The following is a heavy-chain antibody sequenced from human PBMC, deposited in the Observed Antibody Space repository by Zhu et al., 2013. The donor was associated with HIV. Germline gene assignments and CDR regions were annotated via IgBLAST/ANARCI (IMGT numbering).Heavy chain of an antibody. CDR2: MNPNSGNT. V-gene: IGHV1-8*01. D-gene: IGHD1-26*01. J-gene: IGHJ6*02. CDR1: GYTFTSYD. Sequence: QVQLVQSGTEMKKPGSSVKVSCKASGYTFTSYDMNWVRQATGQGLEWMGWMNPNSGNTGYAQKFQGRVTMTRNSAISTAYMELSSLRSEDTAVYYCARGRRGILAGGMDVWGQGTTVTVSS. CDR3: ARGRRGILAGGMDV.